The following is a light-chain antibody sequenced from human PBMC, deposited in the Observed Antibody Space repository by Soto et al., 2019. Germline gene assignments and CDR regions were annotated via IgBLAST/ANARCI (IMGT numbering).Light chain of an antibody. J-gene: IGKJ3*01. CDR1: QGVGGW. CDR2: ATS. Sequence: IQMTQSPSSVSASVGDRVTMTCRASQGVGGWLAWYQQKPGKVPKLLIYATSSLHSGVPSRFSGSGSGTDFTLSTSSLQPEDFATYYCQQTHSLTLSFGPGTKVDIX. V-gene: IGKV1-12*01. CDR3: QQTHSLTLS.